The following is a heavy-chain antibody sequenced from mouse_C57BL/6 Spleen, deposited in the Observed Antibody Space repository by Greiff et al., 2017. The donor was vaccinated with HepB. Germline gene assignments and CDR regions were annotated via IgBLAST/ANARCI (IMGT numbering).Heavy chain of an antibody. D-gene: IGHD2-3*01. J-gene: IGHJ2*01. CDR1: GYTFTGYW. V-gene: IGHV1-9*01. CDR2: ILPGSGST. CDR3: ARSAVDGYYGRDFDY. Sequence: QVQLKQSGAELMKPGASVKLSCKATGYTFTGYWIEWVKQRPGHGLEWIGEILPGSGSTNYNEKFKGKATFTADTSSNTAYMQLSSLTTEDSAIYYGARSAVDGYYGRDFDYWGQGTTLTVSS.